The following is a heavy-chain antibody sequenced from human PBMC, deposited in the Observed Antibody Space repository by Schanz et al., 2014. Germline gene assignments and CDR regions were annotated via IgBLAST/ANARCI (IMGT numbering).Heavy chain of an antibody. CDR3: ARDAADFYDILTEEDY. V-gene: IGHV1-18*01. CDR2: ISAYNGNT. D-gene: IGHD3-9*01. J-gene: IGHJ4*02. Sequence: QVQLVQSGAEVKKPGASVKVSCKASGYTFTSYGISWVRQAPGQGLEWMGWISAYNGNTKYPQKLQGRVTMTTDTAKSTDYMELRSLRSDDTAVYCCARDAADFYDILTEEDYWGQGTLVTVSS. CDR1: GYTFTSYG.